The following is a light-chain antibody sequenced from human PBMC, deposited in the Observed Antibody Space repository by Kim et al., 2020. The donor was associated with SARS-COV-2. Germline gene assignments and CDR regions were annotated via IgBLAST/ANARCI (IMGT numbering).Light chain of an antibody. V-gene: IGKV3-15*01. CDR1: QSVSSN. CDR3: QQYNNWPLT. Sequence: EIVMTQSPATLSVSPGERATLSCRASQSVSSNLAWYQQKPGQAPRLLIYGASTRATGIPARFSGSVSGTEFTLTISSLQSEDFAVYYCQQYNNWPLTFGQGTKVDIK. CDR2: GAS. J-gene: IGKJ1*01.